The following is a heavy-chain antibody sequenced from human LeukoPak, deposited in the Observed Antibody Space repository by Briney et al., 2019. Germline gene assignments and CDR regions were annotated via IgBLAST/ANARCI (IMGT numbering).Heavy chain of an antibody. Sequence: SVKVSCKASGGTFSSYAISWVRQAPGQGLEWMGGIIPIFGTANYAQKFQGRVTITADESTSTAYMELSSLRSEDTAVYYCARSKSPDYDSSGRNAFDIWGQGTMVTVSS. CDR3: ARSKSPDYDSSGRNAFDI. J-gene: IGHJ3*02. D-gene: IGHD3-22*01. CDR2: IIPIFGTA. V-gene: IGHV1-69*13. CDR1: GGTFSSYA.